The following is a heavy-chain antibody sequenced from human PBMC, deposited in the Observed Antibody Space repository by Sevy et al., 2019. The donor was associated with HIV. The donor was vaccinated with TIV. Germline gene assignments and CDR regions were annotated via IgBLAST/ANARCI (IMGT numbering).Heavy chain of an antibody. J-gene: IGHJ4*02. CDR1: EFTFSKYS. D-gene: IGHD2-2*01. CDR2: LSFACGRI. Sequence: GGSLRLSCVASEFTFSKYSRSWVRQTPGKGLEWVSTLSFACGRINYADSVKGRFTMSRDDSRNTFYLQMDSLRAEDTAIYYCAREGCSKPHDYWGQGTLVTVSS. CDR3: AREGCSKPHDY. V-gene: IGHV3-23*01.